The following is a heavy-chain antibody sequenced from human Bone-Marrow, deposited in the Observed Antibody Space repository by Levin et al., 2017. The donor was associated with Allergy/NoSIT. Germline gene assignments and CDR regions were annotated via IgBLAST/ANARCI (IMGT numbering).Heavy chain of an antibody. V-gene: IGHV3-74*01. D-gene: IGHD2-15*01. Sequence: GGSLRLSCTTSGFTFSSDWMHWVRQIPGKGLVWVSRINVDGSGINYADSVKGRFTISRDNAKNTLYLQMNSLRADDTAVYYCASTPPRVAALSCWGRGTMVTVSS. CDR3: ASTPPRVAALSC. J-gene: IGHJ4*02. CDR2: INVDGSGI. CDR1: GFTFSSDW.